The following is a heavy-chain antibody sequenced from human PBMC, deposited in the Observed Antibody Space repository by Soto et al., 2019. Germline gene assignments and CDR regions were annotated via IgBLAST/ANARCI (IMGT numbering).Heavy chain of an antibody. CDR2: INPTSVGT. D-gene: IGHD4-17*01. V-gene: IGHV1-2*02. CDR1: GYTFAAYY. CDR3: ASDPDYGDYWGYFFDS. J-gene: IGHJ4*02. Sequence: QVQLVQSGAEVKKPGASVKVSCKTSGYTFAAYYIHWIRQAPGQGLAWMGWINPTSVGTVYAQNFQDRVTMTRDKFIITAYMELRMLNSDDTNVYYCASDPDYGDYWGYFFDSWGQRTPVSDSS.